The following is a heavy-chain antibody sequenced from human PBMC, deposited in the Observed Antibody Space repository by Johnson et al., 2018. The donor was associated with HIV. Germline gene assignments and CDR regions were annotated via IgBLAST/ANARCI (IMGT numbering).Heavy chain of an antibody. V-gene: IGHV3-30-3*01. CDR2: ISYDGSNK. CDR1: GFTFSSYA. CDR3: ARDRRSSFDI. J-gene: IGHJ3*02. Sequence: QVQLVESGGGLVQPGRSLRLSCAASGFTFSSYAMHWVRQAPGKGLEWVAVISYDGSNKYYADSVKGRFTISRDNSKNTLYLQMNSLRAEDTAVYHCARDRRSSFDIWGQGTMVTVSS. D-gene: IGHD6-6*01.